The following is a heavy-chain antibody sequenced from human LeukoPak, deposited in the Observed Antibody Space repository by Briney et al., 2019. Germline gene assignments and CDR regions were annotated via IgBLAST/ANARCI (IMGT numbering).Heavy chain of an antibody. CDR1: GFTFSSYA. V-gene: IGHV3-23*01. Sequence: GGSLRLSCAASGFTFSSYAMSWVRQAPGKGLEWVSAISGSGGSTYYADSVKGRFTISRDNSKNTLYLQVNSLRAEDTAVYYCAGGDYCSSTSCYYYYYYYMDVWGKGTTVTVSS. D-gene: IGHD2-2*01. CDR2: ISGSGGST. CDR3: AGGDYCSSTSCYYYYYYYMDV. J-gene: IGHJ6*03.